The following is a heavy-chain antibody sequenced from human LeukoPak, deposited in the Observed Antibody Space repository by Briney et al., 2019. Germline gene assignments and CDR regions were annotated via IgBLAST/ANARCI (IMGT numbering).Heavy chain of an antibody. Sequence: GASVKVSCKASGYTFTSYGISWVRQAPGQGLEWMGWINPNSGGTNYAQKFLGRVTMTRDMSISTAYMVLSSLRSEDTAVYYCARGGYSYGYPHYYYMDVWGKGTTVTVSS. J-gene: IGHJ6*03. CDR2: INPNSGGT. V-gene: IGHV1-2*02. CDR1: GYTFTSYG. CDR3: ARGGYSYGYPHYYYMDV. D-gene: IGHD5-18*01.